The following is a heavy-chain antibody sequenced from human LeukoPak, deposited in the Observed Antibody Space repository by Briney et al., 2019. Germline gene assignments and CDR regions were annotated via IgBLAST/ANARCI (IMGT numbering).Heavy chain of an antibody. CDR2: INHSGST. CDR1: GDSISSSDYY. Sequence: SETLSLTCTVSGDSISSSDYYWSWIRQPPGKGLEWIGEINHSGSTNYNPSLKSRVTISVDTSKNQFSLKLSSVTAADTAVYYCARLPGYQYYYYYMDVWGKGTTVTVSS. D-gene: IGHD3-16*02. V-gene: IGHV4-39*07. CDR3: ARLPGYQYYYYYMDV. J-gene: IGHJ6*03.